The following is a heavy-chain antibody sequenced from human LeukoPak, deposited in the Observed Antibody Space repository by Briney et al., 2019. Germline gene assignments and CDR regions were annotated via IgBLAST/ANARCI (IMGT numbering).Heavy chain of an antibody. CDR3: VSGSGYYRPTGY. V-gene: IGHV1-2*06. D-gene: IGHD3-22*01. CDR2: INPNSGGT. J-gene: IGHJ4*02. CDR1: GYTFTGYY. Sequence: ASVKVSCKASGYTFTGYYMHWVGQAPGQGLEGMGRINPNSGGTNYAQKFQGRVTMTRHTSTSTAYMELSRLRSDDTTVYYCVSGSGYYRPTGYWGQGTLVTVSS.